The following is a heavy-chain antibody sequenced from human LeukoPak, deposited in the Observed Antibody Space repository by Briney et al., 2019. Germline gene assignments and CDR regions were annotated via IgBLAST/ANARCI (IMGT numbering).Heavy chain of an antibody. D-gene: IGHD3-16*02. CDR1: GFTFSSYW. Sequence: GGSLRLSCAASGFTFSSYWMHWVRQAPGKGLVWVSRINSDGSSTSYADSVKGRFTISRDNAKNTLYLQMNSLRAEDTAVYYCARGPYDYVWGSYRYNPDWFDPWGQGTLVTVSS. CDR3: ARGPYDYVWGSYRYNPDWFDP. J-gene: IGHJ5*02. CDR2: INSDGSST. V-gene: IGHV3-74*01.